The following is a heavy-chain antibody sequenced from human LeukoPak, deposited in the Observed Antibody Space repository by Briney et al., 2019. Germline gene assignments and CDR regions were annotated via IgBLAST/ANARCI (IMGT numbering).Heavy chain of an antibody. J-gene: IGHJ6*03. D-gene: IGHD6-19*01. CDR3: ARDRIAVAGRKYYYYMDV. CDR2: IIPSLGTA. Sequence: ASVKVSCKASGGTFSSYAISWVRQAPGQGLEWMGGIIPSLGTANYAQKFKGRVTITADKSTSTAYMELSSLRSEDTAVYYCARDRIAVAGRKYYYYMDVWGQGTPVTVSS. V-gene: IGHV1-69*06. CDR1: GGTFSSYA.